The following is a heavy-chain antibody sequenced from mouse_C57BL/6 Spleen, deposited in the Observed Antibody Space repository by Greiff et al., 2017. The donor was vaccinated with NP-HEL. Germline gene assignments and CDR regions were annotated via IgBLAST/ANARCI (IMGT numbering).Heavy chain of an antibody. Sequence: VQLQQSGPGLVAPSQSLSITCTVSGFSLPSYGVSWVRQPPGTGLEWLGVIWGDGSTNYHSALISRLSISKDNPKSQVFLKLNSLQTDDTATYYCAKLITDWYFDVWGTGTTVTVSS. CDR1: GFSLPSYG. CDR2: IWGDGST. D-gene: IGHD2-4*01. CDR3: AKLITDWYFDV. V-gene: IGHV2-3*01. J-gene: IGHJ1*03.